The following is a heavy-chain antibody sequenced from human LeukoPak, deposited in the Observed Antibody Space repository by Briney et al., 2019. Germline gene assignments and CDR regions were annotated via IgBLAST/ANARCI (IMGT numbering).Heavy chain of an antibody. Sequence: GGSLKLSCAASGFTFSSYGMHWVRQAPGKGLEWVAFIRYDGSYKYYPDSVKGRFTISRDNSKNTLYLQMDSLRAEDTALYYCAKTYYDFWSGYRPFDPWGQGTLVTVSS. V-gene: IGHV3-30*02. CDR1: GFTFSSYG. CDR3: AKTYYDFWSGYRPFDP. J-gene: IGHJ5*02. D-gene: IGHD3-3*01. CDR2: IRYDGSYK.